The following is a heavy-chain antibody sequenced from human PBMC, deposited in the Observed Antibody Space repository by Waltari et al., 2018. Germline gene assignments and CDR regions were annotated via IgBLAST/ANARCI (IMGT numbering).Heavy chain of an antibody. J-gene: IGHJ5*02. CDR1: GGSISSGSYY. CDR3: ARGLSPYYDFWSGGTNWFDP. CDR2: IYTSGST. V-gene: IGHV4-61*02. Sequence: QVQLQESGPGLVKPSQTLSLTCTASGGSISSGSYYWSWIRQPAGKGLEWIGRIYTSGSTNYNPSLKSRVTISVDTSKNQFSLKLSSVTAADTAVYYCARGLSPYYDFWSGGTNWFDPWGQGTLVTVSS. D-gene: IGHD3-3*01.